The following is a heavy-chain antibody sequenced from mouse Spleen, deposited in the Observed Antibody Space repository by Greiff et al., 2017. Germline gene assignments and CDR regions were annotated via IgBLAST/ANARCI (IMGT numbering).Heavy chain of an antibody. CDR1: GYTFTSYW. D-gene: IGHD3-1*01. CDR2: IDPSDSET. J-gene: IGHJ3*01. CDR3: ARGSSGSLAY. V-gene: IGHV1-52*01. Sequence: VQLQQPGAELVRPGSSVKLSCKASGYTFTSYWMHWVKQRPIQGLEWIGNIDPSDSETHYNQKFKDKATLTVDKSSSTAYMQLSSLTSEDSAVYYCARGSSGSLAYWGQGTLVTVSA.